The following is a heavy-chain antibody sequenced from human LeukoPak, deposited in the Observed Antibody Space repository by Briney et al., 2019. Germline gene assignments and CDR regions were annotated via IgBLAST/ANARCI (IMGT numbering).Heavy chain of an antibody. CDR2: ISYDGSNK. V-gene: IGHV3-30*18. J-gene: IGHJ4*02. CDR1: GFTFSSYG. D-gene: IGHD5-18*01. CDR3: AKARYSYGPPAIDY. Sequence: PGGSLRLSCAASGFTFSSYGMHWVRQAPGKGLEWVAVISYDGSNKSYADSVKGRFTISRDNSKNTLYLQMNSLRAEDTAVYYCAKARYSYGPPAIDYWGQGTLVTVSS.